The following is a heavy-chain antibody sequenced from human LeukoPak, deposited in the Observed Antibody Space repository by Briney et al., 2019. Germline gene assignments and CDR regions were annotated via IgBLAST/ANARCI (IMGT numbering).Heavy chain of an antibody. CDR1: GGSISSYY. D-gene: IGHD3-9*01. V-gene: IGHV4-59*01. Sequence: NPSETLSLTCTVSGGSISSYYWSWIRQPPGKGLEWIGYIYYSGGTNYNPSLKSRVTISVDTSKNQFSLKLSSVTAADTAVYYCARVSYYDILTGYYIRAFDIWGQGTMVTVSS. CDR2: IYYSGGT. CDR3: ARVSYYDILTGYYIRAFDI. J-gene: IGHJ3*02.